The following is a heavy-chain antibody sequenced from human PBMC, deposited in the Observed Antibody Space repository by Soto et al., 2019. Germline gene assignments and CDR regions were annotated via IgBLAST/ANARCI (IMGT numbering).Heavy chain of an antibody. CDR1: GVSISSSY. J-gene: IGHJ6*03. CDR2: IYNSGST. CDR3: ARDRAFCSGRSCRSPPDYCYYMDV. Sequence: QVQLQESGPGLVKPSETLSLTCTVSGVSISSSYWSWIRQPPGTGLEWIGYIYNSGSTNYNPSLKSPVTKSVATSENQVSVGLSSVTAADTAVYYCARDRAFCSGRSCRSPPDYCYYMDVWGKRTTVTVS. D-gene: IGHD2-15*01. V-gene: IGHV4-59*01.